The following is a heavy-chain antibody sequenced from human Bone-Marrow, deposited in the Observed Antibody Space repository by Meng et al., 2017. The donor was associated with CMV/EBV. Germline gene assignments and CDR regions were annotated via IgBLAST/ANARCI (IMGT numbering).Heavy chain of an antibody. J-gene: IGHJ4*02. D-gene: IGHD3-10*02. Sequence: ASVKVSCKASGYTFTGYYIHWIRQVPGQGLEWMGWIDPNTGGTKSAHNFQGRVTMTSDTSITIAYMELSRLTPVDTAVYYCARDWRYVYYWGQGTVVTVSS. CDR1: GYTFTGYY. CDR3: ARDWRYVYY. CDR2: IDPNTGGT. V-gene: IGHV1-2*02.